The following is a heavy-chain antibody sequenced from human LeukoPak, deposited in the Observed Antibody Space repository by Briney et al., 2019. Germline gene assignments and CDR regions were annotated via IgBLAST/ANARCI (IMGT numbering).Heavy chain of an antibody. CDR3: ASRKLGNDY. V-gene: IGHV4-59*02. D-gene: IGHD7-27*01. CDR2: IYHTGST. CDR1: GGSVSDYY. Sequence: SETLALTCTISGGSVSDYYWSWIRQSPGKGLEWIGYIYHTGSTSYSPSLKSRVTISADTSQNQFSLKLSSVTAADTAVYYCASRKLGNDYWGQGTLVTVSS. J-gene: IGHJ4*02.